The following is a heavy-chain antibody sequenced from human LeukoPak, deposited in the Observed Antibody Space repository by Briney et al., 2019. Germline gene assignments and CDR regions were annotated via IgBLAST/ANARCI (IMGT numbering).Heavy chain of an antibody. D-gene: IGHD6-19*01. CDR2: IYYSGST. CDR1: GGSISSYY. CDR3: ARARGIAVAGTRDAFDI. Sequence: SETLSLTCTVSGGSISSYYWGWIRQPPGKGLEWIGSIYYSGSTYYNPSLKSRVTISVDTSKNQFSLKLSSVTAADTAVYYCARARGIAVAGTRDAFDIWGQGTMVTVSS. V-gene: IGHV4-39*07. J-gene: IGHJ3*02.